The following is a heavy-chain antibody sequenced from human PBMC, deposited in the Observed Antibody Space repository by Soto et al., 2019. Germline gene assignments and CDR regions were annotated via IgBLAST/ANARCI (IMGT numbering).Heavy chain of an antibody. D-gene: IGHD3-10*01. CDR2: IYHSGAT. CDR3: VGRITMVRGVIILDP. Sequence: SETLSLTCAFSGGSITRDNFFWNWIRQRPGKGLEWIGYIYHSGATYYNPSLRSRVVISIDKAKNHFFLNLTSVTAADTAVYYCVGRITMVRGVIILDPWGQGTLVTVSS. V-gene: IGHV4-31*11. CDR1: GGSITRDNFF. J-gene: IGHJ5*02.